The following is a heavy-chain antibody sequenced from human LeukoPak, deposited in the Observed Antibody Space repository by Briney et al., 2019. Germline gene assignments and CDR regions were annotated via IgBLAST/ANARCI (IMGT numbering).Heavy chain of an antibody. J-gene: IGHJ4*02. V-gene: IGHV5-51*01. CDR3: ARRYSYGFHLDY. CDR2: IYPGDSDT. Sequence: GESLKISWKGSGYSFTSYWIGWVRQMPGKGLDGMGIIYPGDSDTRYSPSFPSQVTTSADKSTSTAYLQSTTLKASDTAMYYCARRYSYGFHLDYWGQGTLITVSS. D-gene: IGHD5-18*01. CDR1: GYSFTSYW.